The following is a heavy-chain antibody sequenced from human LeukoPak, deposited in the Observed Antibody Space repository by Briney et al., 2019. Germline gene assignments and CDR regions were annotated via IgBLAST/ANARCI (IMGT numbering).Heavy chain of an antibody. Sequence: SETLSLTCAVYGGSFSGYYWSWIRQPPGKGLEWIGEINHSGSTNYNPSLKSRVTISVDTSKNQFSLKLSSVTAADTAVYHCARGPPRYTNYYYYMDVWGKGTTVTVSS. D-gene: IGHD2-2*02. CDR2: INHSGST. V-gene: IGHV4-34*01. CDR1: GGSFSGYY. CDR3: ARGPPRYTNYYYYMDV. J-gene: IGHJ6*03.